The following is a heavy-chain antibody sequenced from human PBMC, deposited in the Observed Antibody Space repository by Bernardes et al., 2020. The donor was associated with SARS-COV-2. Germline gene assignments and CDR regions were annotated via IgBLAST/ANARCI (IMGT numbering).Heavy chain of an antibody. V-gene: IGHV4-39*01. D-gene: IGHD4-17*01. CDR3: SRGVYGDYEWYFDL. Sequence: SETLSLTCTVSGGSISSSSYYWGWIRQPPGKGLEWIGSIYYSGSTYYNPSLKSRVTISVDTSKNQFSLKLSSVTAADTAVYYCSRGVYGDYEWYFDLWGRGTLVTVSS. CDR2: IYYSGST. J-gene: IGHJ2*01. CDR1: GGSISSSSYY.